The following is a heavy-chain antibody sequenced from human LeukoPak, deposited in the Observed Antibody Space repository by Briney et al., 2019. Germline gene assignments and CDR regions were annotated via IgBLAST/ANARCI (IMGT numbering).Heavy chain of an antibody. V-gene: IGHV1-24*01. J-gene: IGHJ4*02. CDR2: FDPEDGET. CDR3: ASLKGYCSGGSCYPTAFGY. Sequence: ASVKVSCKVSGYTLTELSMHWVRQAPGKGLEWMGGFDPEDGETIYAQKFQGRVTMTEDTSTDTAYMELSSLRSEDTAVYYCASLKGYCSGGSCYPTAFGYWGQGTLVTVSS. CDR1: GYTLTELS. D-gene: IGHD2-15*01.